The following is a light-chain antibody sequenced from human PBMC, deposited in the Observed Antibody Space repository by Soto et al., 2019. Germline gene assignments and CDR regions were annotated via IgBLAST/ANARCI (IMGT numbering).Light chain of an antibody. CDR3: QLP. CDR1: QDISNY. Sequence: DIQMTQSPSSLSASVGDRVTITCQASQDISNYLNWYQQKPGKAPKLLTYDASNLETGVPSRFSGSGSGTDFTFTISSLQPEDIATYYCQLPFGQGTKLEIK. V-gene: IGKV1-33*01. CDR2: DAS. J-gene: IGKJ2*01.